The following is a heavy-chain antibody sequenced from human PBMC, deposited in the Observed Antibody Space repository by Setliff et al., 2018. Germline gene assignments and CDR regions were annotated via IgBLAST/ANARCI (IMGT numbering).Heavy chain of an antibody. CDR1: GDSIDTDIW. J-gene: IGHJ5*02. CDR2: IYLGGSP. V-gene: IGHV4-4*02. CDR3: ARNWHWGFDP. D-gene: IGHD1-7*01. Sequence: SETLSLTCTVSGDSIDTDIWWSWVRQSPGKGLEWIGEIYLGGSPTYNPSLKSRVTISIYKSKNQLSLDLTSVTAADTAVNYCARNWHWGFDPWGRGALVTVSS.